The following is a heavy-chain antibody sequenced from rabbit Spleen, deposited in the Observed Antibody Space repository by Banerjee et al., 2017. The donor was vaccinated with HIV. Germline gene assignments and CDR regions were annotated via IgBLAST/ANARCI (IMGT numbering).Heavy chain of an antibody. V-gene: IGHV1S45*01. CDR2: INAATGKP. CDR1: GFSFGDRDV. J-gene: IGHJ4*01. D-gene: IGHD1-1*01. Sequence: QEQLVESGGGLVKPEGSLKLSCTASGFSFGDRDVMCWVRQAPGKGLEWIACINAATGKPVYATWAKGRFTISRPSSTTVTLRMTSLTAADRAAYFCARDLVGVIGWNFYLWGPGTLVTVS. CDR3: ARDLVGVIGWNFYL.